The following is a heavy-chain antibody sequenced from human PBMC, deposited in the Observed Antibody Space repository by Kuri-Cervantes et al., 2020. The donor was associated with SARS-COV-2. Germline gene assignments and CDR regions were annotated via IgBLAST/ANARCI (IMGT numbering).Heavy chain of an antibody. Sequence: ASVKVSCKASGYTFTSYYMSWVRQAPGQGHEWLGIINPSGGGTSYAQKFQGRVTMTRDTSTSTVYMELSSLRSEDKAVYYCARGRLSSDYFDYWGQGTLVTVSS. CDR3: ARGRLSSDYFDY. D-gene: IGHD6-6*01. V-gene: IGHV1-46*01. J-gene: IGHJ4*02. CDR2: INPSGGGT. CDR1: GYTFTSYY.